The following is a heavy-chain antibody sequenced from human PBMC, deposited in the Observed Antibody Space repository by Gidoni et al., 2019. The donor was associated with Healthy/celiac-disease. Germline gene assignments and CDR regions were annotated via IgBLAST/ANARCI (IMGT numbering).Heavy chain of an antibody. CDR3: ARRFVVDRQKYYYYGMDV. CDR2: IKQDGSEK. CDR1: GFTFSSYW. J-gene: IGHJ6*02. V-gene: IGHV3-7*01. D-gene: IGHD2-2*01. Sequence: EVQLVESGGGLVQPGGSLRLSCAASGFTFSSYWMSWVRQAPGKGLEWVANIKQDGSEKYYVDSVKGRFTISRDNAKNSLYLQMNSLRAEDTAVYYCARRFVVDRQKYYYYGMDVWGQGTTVTVSS.